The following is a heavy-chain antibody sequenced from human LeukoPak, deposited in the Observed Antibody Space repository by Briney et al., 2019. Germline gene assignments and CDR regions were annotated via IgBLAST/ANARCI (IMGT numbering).Heavy chain of an antibody. Sequence: GWSYTLSCTAPGTTCSKGGKSWVRQATGKGLEWLGRIKSNADGGTTDYAARVQGRITISRDDSQNTLYLQLDSLKAEDTAVYYCSPYRWQYDSSGYDYWGQGTLVAVSS. V-gene: IGHV3-15*01. D-gene: IGHD3-22*01. CDR1: GTTCSKGG. CDR3: SPYRWQYDSSGYDY. CDR2: IKSNADGGTT. J-gene: IGHJ4*02.